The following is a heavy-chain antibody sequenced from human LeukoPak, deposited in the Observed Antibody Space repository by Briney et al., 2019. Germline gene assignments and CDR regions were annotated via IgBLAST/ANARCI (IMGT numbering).Heavy chain of an antibody. CDR2: MNPDSGNT. V-gene: IGHV1-8*01. Sequence: ASVKVSCKASGHTFTRYDINWVRQATGQGLEGMGWMNPDSGNTGYAQKFQGRVTMTRNPYISTAYMELSSLTSEDTAVYYCARRIAAAGVGIVYWGQGTLVTVSS. CDR1: GHTFTRYD. J-gene: IGHJ4*02. CDR3: ARRIAAAGVGIVY. D-gene: IGHD6-13*01.